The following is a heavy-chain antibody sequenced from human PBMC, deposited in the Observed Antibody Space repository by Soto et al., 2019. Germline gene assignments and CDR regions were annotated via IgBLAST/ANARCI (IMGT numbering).Heavy chain of an antibody. CDR3: ARATYYYDSSGYSDRVLDY. J-gene: IGHJ4*02. V-gene: IGHV4-31*03. D-gene: IGHD3-22*01. Sequence: QVQLQESGPGLVKPSQTLSLTCTVSGGSISSGVYYWSWIRQHPGKGLEWIGYIYYSGNTYYNPSLKSRVTISEDTSKNQFSLKLSSVTAADTAVYYCARATYYYDSSGYSDRVLDYWGQGTLVTVSS. CDR1: GGSISSGVYY. CDR2: IYYSGNT.